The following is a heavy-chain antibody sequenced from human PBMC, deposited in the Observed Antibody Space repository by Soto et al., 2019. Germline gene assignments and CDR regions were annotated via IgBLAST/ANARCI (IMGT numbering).Heavy chain of an antibody. J-gene: IGHJ5*02. Sequence: PGGSLRLSCAASGFDVSHNYMSWVRQATGKGLEWVSNIYTAGDTYYADSVKGRFTVSRDRATNTVFLQMNSLRGDDSAIYYCARDRNDLSTGYSAIGGFDTWGQGT. D-gene: IGHD3-9*01. CDR3: ARDRNDLSTGYSAIGGFDT. CDR1: GFDVSHNY. V-gene: IGHV3-66*01. CDR2: IYTAGDT.